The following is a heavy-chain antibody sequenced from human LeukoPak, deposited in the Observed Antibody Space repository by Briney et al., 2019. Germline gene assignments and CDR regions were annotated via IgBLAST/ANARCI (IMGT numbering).Heavy chain of an antibody. V-gene: IGHV3-21*01. CDR2: ISSSSSYI. Sequence: PGGSLRLSCAASGFTFSSYSMNWVRQAPGKGLEWVSSISSSSSYIYYADSVKGRFTISRDNAKNSLYLQMNSLRAEDTAVYYCTRDDFSVLELFDYWGQGTLVTVSS. D-gene: IGHD3-3*01. J-gene: IGHJ4*02. CDR3: TRDDFSVLELFDY. CDR1: GFTFSSYS.